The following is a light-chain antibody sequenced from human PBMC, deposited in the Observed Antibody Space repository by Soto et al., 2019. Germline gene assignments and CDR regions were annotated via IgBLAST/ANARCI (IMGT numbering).Light chain of an antibody. V-gene: IGKV1-5*03. CDR2: KAS. CDR1: QTISSW. J-gene: IGKJ1*01. Sequence: DMQMTQSPSTLSGSVGDRVTIACRASQTISSWLAWYQQKPGKAPKLLIYKASTLKSGVPSRFSGSGSGTDFTLTISSLQPEDFATYSCQQSYNSPQTFGRGTKVDI. CDR3: QQSYNSPQT.